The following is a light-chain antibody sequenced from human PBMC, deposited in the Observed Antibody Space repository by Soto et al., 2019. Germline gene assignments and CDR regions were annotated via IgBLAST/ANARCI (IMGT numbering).Light chain of an antibody. CDR3: GSWDSSMSAYV. J-gene: IGLJ1*01. Sequence: QSVLTQPPSVSPAPGQKVTISFSGSSSNIGGNSVSWYQQLPGTAPKLLIYDDNKRPSGVPDRFSGSKSGTSATLGITGFQTGDEADYYCGSWDSSMSAYVFGTGTKVTVL. CDR2: DDN. CDR1: SSNIGGNS. V-gene: IGLV1-51*01.